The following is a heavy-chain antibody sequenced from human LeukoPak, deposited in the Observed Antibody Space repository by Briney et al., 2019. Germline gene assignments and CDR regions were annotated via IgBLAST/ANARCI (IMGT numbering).Heavy chain of an antibody. CDR3: AREIPYGDYHYENWFDP. J-gene: IGHJ5*02. Sequence: GASVKVSCKASGGTFSSYAISWVRQAPGQGLEWMGGIIPIFGTANYAQKFQGRVTITADKSTSTAYMELSSLRSEDTAVYYCAREIPYGDYHYENWFDPWGQGTLVTVSS. V-gene: IGHV1-69*06. D-gene: IGHD4-17*01. CDR2: IIPIFGTA. CDR1: GGTFSSYA.